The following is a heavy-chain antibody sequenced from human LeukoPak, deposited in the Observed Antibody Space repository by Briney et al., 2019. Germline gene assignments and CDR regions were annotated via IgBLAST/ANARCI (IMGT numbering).Heavy chain of an antibody. CDR1: GFTFSSYN. V-gene: IGHV3-21*01. CDR2: ISTSNSYI. CDR3: ARALGLADY. J-gene: IGHJ4*02. Sequence: PGGSLRLSCAASGFTFSSYNMAWVCQAPGKGLEWVSSISTSNSYIYYADSVKGRFTISRDNAKNSLYLQMNSLRAEDTAMYYCARALGLADYWGQGTLVTVSS.